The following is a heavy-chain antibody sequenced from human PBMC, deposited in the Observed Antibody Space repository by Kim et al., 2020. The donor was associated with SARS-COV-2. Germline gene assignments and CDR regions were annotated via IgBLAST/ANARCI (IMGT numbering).Heavy chain of an antibody. Sequence: GGSLRLSCAASGFTFSSYGMHWVRQAPGKGLEWVAVISYDGSNKYYADSVKGRFTISRDNSKNTLYLQMNSLRAEDTAVYYCAKVGYYYGSGRRAKEKVDYWGQGTLVTVSS. V-gene: IGHV3-30*18. D-gene: IGHD3-10*01. CDR1: GFTFSSYG. CDR3: AKVGYYYGSGRRAKEKVDY. J-gene: IGHJ4*02. CDR2: ISYDGSNK.